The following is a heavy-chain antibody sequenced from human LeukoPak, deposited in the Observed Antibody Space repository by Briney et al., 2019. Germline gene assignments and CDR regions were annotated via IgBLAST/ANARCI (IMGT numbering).Heavy chain of an antibody. D-gene: IGHD3-9*01. CDR3: ARGYYDILTGYNPLDY. J-gene: IGHJ4*02. CDR1: GGSISSGGYS. CDR2: IYHSGST. Sequence: SEALSLTCAVSGGSISSGGYSWSWIRQPPGKGLEWIGYIYHSGSTYYNPSLKSRVTISVDRSKNQFSLKLSSVTAADTAVYYCARGYYDILTGYNPLDYWGQGTLVTVSS. V-gene: IGHV4-30-2*01.